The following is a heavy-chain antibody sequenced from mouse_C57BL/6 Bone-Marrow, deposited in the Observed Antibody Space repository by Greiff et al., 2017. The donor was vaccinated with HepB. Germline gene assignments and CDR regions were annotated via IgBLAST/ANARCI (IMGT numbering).Heavy chain of an antibody. D-gene: IGHD1-1*01. CDR3: ARSLLLRLDV. J-gene: IGHJ1*03. V-gene: IGHV1-82*01. Sequence: VQLQQSGPELVKPGASVKISCKASGYAFSSSWMNWVKQRPGKGLEWIGRIYPGDGDTNYNGKFKGKATLTADKSSSTAYMQLSSLTSEDSAVYFCARSLLLRLDVWGTGTTVTVSS. CDR1: GYAFSSSW. CDR2: IYPGDGDT.